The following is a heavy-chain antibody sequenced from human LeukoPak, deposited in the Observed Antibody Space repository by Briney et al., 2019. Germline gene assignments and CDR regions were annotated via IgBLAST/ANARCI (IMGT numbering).Heavy chain of an antibody. CDR3: ARVYSSSWAYYYYYMDV. D-gene: IGHD6-13*01. Sequence: GGSLRLSCAASGFTFSDYYMSWIRQAPGKGLEWVSCISSSGSTIYYADSVKGRFTISRDNAKNSLYLQMNSLRAEDTAVYYCARVYSSSWAYYYYYMDVWGKGTTVTVSS. J-gene: IGHJ6*03. CDR1: GFTFSDYY. V-gene: IGHV3-11*04. CDR2: ISSSGSTI.